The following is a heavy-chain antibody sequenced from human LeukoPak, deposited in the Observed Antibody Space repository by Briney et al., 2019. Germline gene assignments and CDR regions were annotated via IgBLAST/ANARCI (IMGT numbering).Heavy chain of an antibody. CDR1: GYTFTSYA. D-gene: IGHD5-24*01. J-gene: IGHJ4*02. V-gene: IGHV1-3*01. CDR2: INAGNGNT. Sequence: ASVKVSCKASGYTFTSYAMHWVRQAPGQRLEWMGWINAGNGNTKYSQKFQGRVTITRDTSASTAYMELSSLRSEDTAVYYCARDAYVEMATIPFDYWGQGTLVTVSS. CDR3: ARDAYVEMATIPFDY.